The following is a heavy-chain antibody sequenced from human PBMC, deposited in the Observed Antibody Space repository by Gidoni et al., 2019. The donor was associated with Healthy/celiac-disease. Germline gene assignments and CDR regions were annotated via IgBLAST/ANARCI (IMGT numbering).Heavy chain of an antibody. J-gene: IGHJ4*02. Sequence: EVQLLASGGGLVQPGGSLRLSCAASVFTFSRDAMSWVRQAPGKGLEWVSGISGSGGSIYYADSVKGRFTVSRDNSKNTLYLQMNSLRAEDTALYYCAKDRYGGNSGYFDYWGQGTLVTVSS. CDR3: AKDRYGGNSGYFDY. V-gene: IGHV3-23*01. CDR1: VFTFSRDA. CDR2: ISGSGGSI. D-gene: IGHD4-17*01.